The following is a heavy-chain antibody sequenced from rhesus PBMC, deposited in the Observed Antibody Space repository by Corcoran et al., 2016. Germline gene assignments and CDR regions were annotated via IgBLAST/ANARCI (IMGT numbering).Heavy chain of an antibody. D-gene: IGHD5-30*01. CDR3: ARHCCGYSGYTINPGAAFDY. CDR2: IYGSGSST. CDR1: GGSISSNY. J-gene: IGHJ4*01. V-gene: IGHV4S11*01. Sequence: QVQLQESGPGLVKPLETLSLTCAVSGGSISSNYWSWIRQAPGKGLEGIGYIYGSGSSTNYNPSLKSRVTLSVDTSKNQRSLKLSSVTAADTAVYYCARHCCGYSGYTINPGAAFDYWGQGVLVTVSS.